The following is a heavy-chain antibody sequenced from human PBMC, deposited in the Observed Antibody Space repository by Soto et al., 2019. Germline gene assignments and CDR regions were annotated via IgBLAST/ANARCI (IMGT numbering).Heavy chain of an antibody. CDR2: IIPIFGVT. V-gene: IGHV1-69*04. D-gene: IGHD3-10*01. CDR3: VRDWESTTQTWGFGDS. CDR1: GGTFSSYT. Sequence: QVQVVQSGAEVKKPGSSVKVSCKASGGTFSSYTITWVRQAPGQGLEWLGRIIPIFGVTNYAQKFQDRLTMSADRHTTTAYMELSSLTSADTAVYYCVRDWESTTQTWGFGDSWGQGTLVTVSS. J-gene: IGHJ4*02.